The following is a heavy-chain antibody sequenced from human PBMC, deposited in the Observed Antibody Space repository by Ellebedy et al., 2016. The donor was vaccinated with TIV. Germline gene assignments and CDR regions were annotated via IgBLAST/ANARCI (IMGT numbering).Heavy chain of an antibody. J-gene: IGHJ3*02. D-gene: IGHD3-16*01. CDR3: ARGGGSKI. CDR2: IYYSGST. Sequence: MPSETLSLTCTVSADSISSYYWSWIRQPPGRGLEWIGYIYYSGSTNYNPSLKSRVTISIDTSRNQFSLKLRSVTAADTAVYYCARGGGSKIWGQGTMVTVSS. CDR1: ADSISSYY. V-gene: IGHV4-59*01.